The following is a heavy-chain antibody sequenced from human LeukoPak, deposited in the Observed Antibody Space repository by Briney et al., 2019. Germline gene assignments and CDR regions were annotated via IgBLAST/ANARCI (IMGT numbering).Heavy chain of an antibody. J-gene: IGHJ4*02. D-gene: IGHD6-19*01. V-gene: IGHV1-24*01. CDR2: FDPEDGET. CDR1: GYTLTELS. Sequence: ASVKVSCKVSGYTLTELSMHWVRQSPGKGLEWMGGFDPEDGETIYAQKFQGRVTMTEDTSTDTAYMELSSLRSEDTAVYYCATNAGYSSGWYREDYFDYWGQGTLVTVSS. CDR3: ATNAGYSSGWYREDYFDY.